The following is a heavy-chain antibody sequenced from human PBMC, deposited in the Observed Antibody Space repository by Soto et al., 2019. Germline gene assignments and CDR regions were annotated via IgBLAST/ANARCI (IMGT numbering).Heavy chain of an antibody. CDR3: ARAGGANGVCYDFAY. CDR1: GGSISSGGYS. J-gene: IGHJ4*02. Sequence: QLQLQESGSGLVKPSQTLSLTCAVSGGSISSGGYSWSWIRQPPGKGLEWIGYIYHSGSTYYNPSRTSRVTIXXDXAXTQFPLKLISLTAADTAAYYCARAGGANGVCYDFAYWGQGTLGTVSS. V-gene: IGHV4-30-2*01. D-gene: IGHD2-8*01. CDR2: IYHSGST.